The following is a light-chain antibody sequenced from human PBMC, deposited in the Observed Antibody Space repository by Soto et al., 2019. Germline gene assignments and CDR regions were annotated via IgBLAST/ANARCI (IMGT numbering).Light chain of an antibody. CDR3: SSYTNRNTRV. Sequence: QSALTQPASVSGSPGQSIAISCTGTASDVGGYNYVSWYQQYPGKAPKLMIYEVSNRPSGVSNRFSGSKSGNTASLTISGLHAEDEADYYCSSYTNRNTRVFGTGTKLTVL. CDR1: ASDVGGYNY. J-gene: IGLJ1*01. CDR2: EVS. V-gene: IGLV2-14*01.